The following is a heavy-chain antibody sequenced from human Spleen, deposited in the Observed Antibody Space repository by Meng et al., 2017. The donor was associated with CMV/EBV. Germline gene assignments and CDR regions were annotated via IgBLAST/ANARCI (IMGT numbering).Heavy chain of an antibody. CDR2: ISGSGGVT. D-gene: IGHD4-17*01. V-gene: IGHV3-23*01. CDR3: TRDPFRGVGLGDEDFYFDY. Sequence: GESLKISCSASGFTLTRYAMGWVRQAPGKGLEWVSGISGSGGVTHYADSVKGRFTISRDNSKNTLYLQMNSLSAEDTAVYYCTRDPFRGVGLGDEDFYFDYWGQGTLVTVSS. CDR1: GFTLTRYA. J-gene: IGHJ4*02.